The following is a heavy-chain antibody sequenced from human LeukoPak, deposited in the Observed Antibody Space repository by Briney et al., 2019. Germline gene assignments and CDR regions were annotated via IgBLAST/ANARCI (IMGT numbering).Heavy chain of an antibody. CDR2: ISGSGGTT. CDR1: GFTFTNCG. Sequence: QTGGSLRLSCAASGFTFTNCGMSWVRQAPGKGLEWVSGISGSGGTTYYADSVKGRFTISRDNSKNTLYLQMNSLRAEDTAVYYCAELGITMIGGVWGKGTTVTISS. V-gene: IGHV3-23*01. D-gene: IGHD3-10*02. CDR3: AELGITMIGGV. J-gene: IGHJ6*04.